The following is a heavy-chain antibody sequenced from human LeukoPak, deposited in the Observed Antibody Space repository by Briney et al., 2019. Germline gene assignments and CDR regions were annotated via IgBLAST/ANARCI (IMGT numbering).Heavy chain of an antibody. V-gene: IGHV3-23*01. J-gene: IGHJ4*02. D-gene: IGHD6-19*01. CDR2: ISGSGGRT. CDR3: AKGDGPQTWLVEGSFDY. CDR1: GFIFSSYA. Sequence: PGGSLRLSCAASGFIFSSYAMDWVRQAPGKGLEWVSGISGSGGRTHYADSVEGRFTILRDNSKNTLYLQMNSLRAEDTAVYYCAKGDGPQTWLVEGSFDYWSQGTLVTVSS.